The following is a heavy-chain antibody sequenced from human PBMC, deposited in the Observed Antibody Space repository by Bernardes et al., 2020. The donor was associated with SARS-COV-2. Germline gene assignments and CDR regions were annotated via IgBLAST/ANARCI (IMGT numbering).Heavy chain of an antibody. V-gene: IGHV4-38-2*01. J-gene: IGHJ5*02. Sequence: WESLTLTCAVSGYSIRSGYYWGWIRQPPGKGLEWIGSIYHSGSTYYNPSLKSRVTISVDTSKNQFSLKLSSVTAADTAVYYCARGGVCLNWFDPWGQGTLVTVSS. CDR1: GYSIRSGYY. D-gene: IGHD2-8*02. CDR3: ARGGVCLNWFDP. CDR2: IYHSGST.